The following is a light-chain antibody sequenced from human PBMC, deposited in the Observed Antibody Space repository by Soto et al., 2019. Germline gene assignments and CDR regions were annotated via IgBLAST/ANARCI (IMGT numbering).Light chain of an antibody. CDR1: SSNIGAGYD. J-gene: IGLJ2*01. V-gene: IGLV1-40*01. Sequence: QSVLTQPPSVSGAPGQRVTISCTGSSSNIGAGYDVHWYQQLPGTAPKLLIYGNSNRPSGVPDRLSGSKSGTSASLAITGLQAEDEADYYCQSYDSSLRGSVFCGVTKLTVL. CDR2: GNS. CDR3: QSYDSSLRGSV.